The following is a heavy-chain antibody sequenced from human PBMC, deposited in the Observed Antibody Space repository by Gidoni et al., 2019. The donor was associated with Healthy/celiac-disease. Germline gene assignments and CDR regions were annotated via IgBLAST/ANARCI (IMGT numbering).Heavy chain of an antibody. V-gene: IGHV3-23*01. CDR3: AKNLNRTPRGRMDV. J-gene: IGHJ6*02. D-gene: IGHD3-10*01. CDR2: ISGSGWSK. CDR1: GFTFSSYA. Sequence: EVQLLESGGGLVQRGGALSLSCEASGFTFSSYAMSWVDQAPGKGLEGVSAISGSGWSKYYADSVKGRFTISRDNSKNTLYLEMNSLRAEDTAVYYCAKNLNRTPRGRMDVWGQGTTVTVSS.